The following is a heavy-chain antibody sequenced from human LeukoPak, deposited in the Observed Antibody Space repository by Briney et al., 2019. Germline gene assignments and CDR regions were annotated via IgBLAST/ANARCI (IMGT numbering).Heavy chain of an antibody. J-gene: IGHJ6*02. CDR3: ARVPSAYGMDV. CDR2: INHSGST. CDR1: GGSFSGYY. Sequence: PSETLSLTCAVYGGSFSGYYWSWIRQPPGKGLEWIGEINHSGSTNYNPSLKSRVTISVGTSKNQFSLKLSSVTAADTAVYYCARVPSAYGMDVWGQGTTVTVSS. V-gene: IGHV4-34*01.